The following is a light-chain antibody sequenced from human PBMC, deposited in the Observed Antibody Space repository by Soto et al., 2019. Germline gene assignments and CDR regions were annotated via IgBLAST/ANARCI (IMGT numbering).Light chain of an antibody. V-gene: IGKV3-20*01. CDR1: QSFNSIY. Sequence: EIVLPQSPGTLSLSPGERATLSCRASQSFNSIYLAWYQQKPGQAPRLLIYGASSRATGIPDRFSGSGSGTDFTLTISRLEPEDFAVYYCHQYDSWTFGQGTKVDI. J-gene: IGKJ1*01. CDR3: HQYDSWT. CDR2: GAS.